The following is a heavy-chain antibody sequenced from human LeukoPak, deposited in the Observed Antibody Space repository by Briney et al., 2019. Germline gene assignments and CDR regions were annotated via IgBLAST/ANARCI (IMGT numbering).Heavy chain of an antibody. J-gene: IGHJ4*02. CDR2: ISSSSTI. CDR1: GFTFSSYS. V-gene: IGHV3-48*04. CDR3: ARHSSWYVPPFDY. Sequence: GGSLRLSCAASGFTFSSYSMNWVRRAPGKGLEWVSYISSSSTIYYADSVKGRFTISRDNAKNSLYLQMNSLRAEDTAVYYCARHSSWYVPPFDYWGQGTLVTVSS. D-gene: IGHD6-13*01.